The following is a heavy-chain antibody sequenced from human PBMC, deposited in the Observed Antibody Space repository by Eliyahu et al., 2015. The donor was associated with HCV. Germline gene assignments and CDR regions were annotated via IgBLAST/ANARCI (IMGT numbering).Heavy chain of an antibody. Sequence: QVQLQQWGAGLLKPSETLSLTCAVYGXSFSGYFWSWFRQPPGKGLEWIGEINHSGSTNYNPSLKSRVTISVDTSKNQFSLKLSSVTAADTAVYYCARGQRGQRRFSVLYYYYGMDVWGQGTTVTVSS. CDR1: GXSFSGYF. V-gene: IGHV4-34*01. CDR3: ARGQRGQRRFSVLYYYYGMDV. D-gene: IGHD3-3*01. J-gene: IGHJ6*02. CDR2: INHSGST.